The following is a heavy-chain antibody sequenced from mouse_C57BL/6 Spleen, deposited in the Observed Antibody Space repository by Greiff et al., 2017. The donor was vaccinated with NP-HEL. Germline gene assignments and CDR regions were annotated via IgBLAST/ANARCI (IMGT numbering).Heavy chain of an antibody. J-gene: IGHJ1*03. Sequence: EVQLQQSGPVLVKPGASVKMSCKASGYTFTDYYMNWVKQSHGKSLEWIGVINPYNGGTSYNQKFKGKATLTVDKSSSTAYMELNSLTSEDSAVYYCARKNYSNSWYFDVWGTGTTVTVSS. CDR3: ARKNYSNSWYFDV. D-gene: IGHD2-5*01. CDR1: GYTFTDYY. V-gene: IGHV1-19*01. CDR2: INPYNGGT.